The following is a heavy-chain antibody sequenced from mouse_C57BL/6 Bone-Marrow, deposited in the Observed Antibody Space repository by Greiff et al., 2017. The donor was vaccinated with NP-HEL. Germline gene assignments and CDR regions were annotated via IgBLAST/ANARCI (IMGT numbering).Heavy chain of an antibody. V-gene: IGHV7-3*01. CDR3: ARWGVITTGYYAMDY. CDR2: IRNKANGYTT. J-gene: IGHJ4*01. D-gene: IGHD2-4*01. CDR1: GFTFTDYY. Sequence: EVKVEESGGGLVQPGGSLSLSCAASGFTFTDYYMSWVRQPPGKALEWLGFIRNKANGYTTEYSASVKGRFTISRDNSQSILYLQMNALRAEDSATYYCARWGVITTGYYAMDYWGQGTSVTVSS.